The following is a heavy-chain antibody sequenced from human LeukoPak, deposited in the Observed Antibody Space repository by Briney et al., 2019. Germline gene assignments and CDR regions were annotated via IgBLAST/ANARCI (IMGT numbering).Heavy chain of an antibody. D-gene: IGHD3-3*01. J-gene: IGHJ5*02. V-gene: IGHV4-34*01. CDR2: INHSGST. CDR3: ARGPGIFRARFDP. CDR1: GGSFSGYY. Sequence: SQTLSLTWAADGGSFSGYYWSWIRQPPGKGLEWIGEINHSGSTNYNPSLKSRVTISVDTSKNQFSLKLSSVTAADTAVYYCARGPGIFRARFDPWGQGTLVTVSS.